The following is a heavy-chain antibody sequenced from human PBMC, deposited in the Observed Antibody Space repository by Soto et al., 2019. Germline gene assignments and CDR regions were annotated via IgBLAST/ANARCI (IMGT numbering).Heavy chain of an antibody. CDR1: GFSFSSYA. Sequence: GGSLRLSCAASGFSFSSYAMSWVRQAPGKGLEWVSAISGSGGSTYYADSVKGRLTISRDNSKNTLYLQMNTLRAEDTAVYYCAGQRTGTNFYYYYGIHVWGPRTTVTVSS. CDR3: AGQRTGTNFYYYYGIHV. CDR2: ISGSGGST. D-gene: IGHD1-7*01. J-gene: IGHJ6*02. V-gene: IGHV3-23*01.